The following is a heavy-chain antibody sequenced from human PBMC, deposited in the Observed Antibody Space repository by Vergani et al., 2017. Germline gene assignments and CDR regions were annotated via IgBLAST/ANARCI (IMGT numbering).Heavy chain of an antibody. CDR2: INPNSGGT. Sequence: QVQLVQSGAEVKKPGASVKVSCKASGYTFTGYYMHWVRQAPGQGLEWMGWINPNSGGTNYAQKFQGRVTMTRDTSISTAYMELSRLRSDDTAVYYCARDRYSSSYYYYGMDVWGQGTTVTVSS. V-gene: IGHV1-2*02. J-gene: IGHJ6*02. D-gene: IGHD5-18*01. CDR3: ARDRYSSSYYYYGMDV. CDR1: GYTFTGYY.